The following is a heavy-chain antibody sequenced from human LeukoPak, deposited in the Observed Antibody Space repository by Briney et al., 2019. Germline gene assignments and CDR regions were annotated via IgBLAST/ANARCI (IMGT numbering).Heavy chain of an antibody. V-gene: IGHV3-15*01. CDR1: GFTFSTST. J-gene: IGHJ3*01. CDR2: IMSKTDGGTT. D-gene: IGHD3-10*01. Sequence: KPGGSLRLSCAAYGFTFSTSTMNWVRQAPGKGLEWVGRIMSKTDGGTTAYAAPVKGRFTISRDDSKNTLYLQMKGLETEDTAVYYCTTASVTMVRGVINPDAFDVWGLGTMVIVSS. CDR3: TTASVTMVRGVINPDAFDV.